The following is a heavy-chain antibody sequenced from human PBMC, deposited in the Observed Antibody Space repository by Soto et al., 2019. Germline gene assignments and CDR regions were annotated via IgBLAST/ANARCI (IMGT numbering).Heavy chain of an antibody. Sequence: SETLSLTCTVSGYSISSGYYWGWIRQPPGKGLEWIGSIYHSGSTYYNPSLKSRVTISVDTSKNQFSLKLSSVTAADTAVYYCATRDPDSWGDYYYYYGMDVWGQGTTVTVSS. V-gene: IGHV4-38-2*02. CDR2: IYHSGST. D-gene: IGHD3-3*01. J-gene: IGHJ6*02. CDR3: ATRDPDSWGDYYYYYGMDV. CDR1: GYSISSGYY.